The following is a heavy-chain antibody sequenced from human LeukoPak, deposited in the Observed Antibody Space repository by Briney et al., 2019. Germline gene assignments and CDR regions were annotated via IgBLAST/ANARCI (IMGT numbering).Heavy chain of an antibody. V-gene: IGHV4-61*02. J-gene: IGHJ5*02. D-gene: IGHD3-10*02. Sequence: SRTLSLTCTVSNGSISSDNYLWSWSRQPGGKGLERIERMCWRGIITDSPSRKSRFTIAINKARNQFSKKQKAMAAAGTDLYYCAKGAVPPWFDPWGQGTLVTVSS. CDR3: AKGAVPPWFDP. CDR1: NGSISSDNYL. CDR2: MCWRGII.